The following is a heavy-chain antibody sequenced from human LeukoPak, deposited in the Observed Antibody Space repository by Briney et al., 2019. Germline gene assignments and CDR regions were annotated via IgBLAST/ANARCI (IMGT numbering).Heavy chain of an antibody. Sequence: GGSLSLSCAASGLTFSNYWMNCVRQAPGGGLEWVANIKEDGSEKYYVDSVRGRFTISRDNAKNSLYLQMNSLRVEDTAVYYCASQRFLDYWGQGTLVTVSS. CDR2: IKEDGSEK. CDR3: ASQRFLDY. CDR1: GLTFSNYW. J-gene: IGHJ4*02. D-gene: IGHD3-3*01. V-gene: IGHV3-7*01.